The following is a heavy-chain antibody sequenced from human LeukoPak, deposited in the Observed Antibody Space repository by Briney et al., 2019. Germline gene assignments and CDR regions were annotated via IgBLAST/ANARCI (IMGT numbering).Heavy chain of an antibody. CDR3: ARRSSSRFFDY. V-gene: IGHV5-51*01. CDR2: VYTDDSDS. D-gene: IGHD6-19*01. CDR1: GYSFTSYL. J-gene: IGHJ4*02. Sequence: GESLKTSFKASGYSFTSYLIGGVRQMHGKGLEWMGIVYTDDSDSTYSPSFQGQVTISADKSIRTAYLQWSSLQASYTAMCYWARRSSSRFFDYWGQGTLVTVSS.